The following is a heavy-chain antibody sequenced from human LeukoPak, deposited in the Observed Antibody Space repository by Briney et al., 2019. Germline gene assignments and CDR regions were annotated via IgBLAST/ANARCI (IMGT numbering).Heavy chain of an antibody. J-gene: IGHJ4*02. D-gene: IGHD6-19*01. V-gene: IGHV3-15*01. CDR1: GFTFDYIW. Sequence: GGSLRLSCAASGFTFDYIWMSWVRQAPGKGLEWVGRIKSKTDGETTDYATPVKGRFTLSRDDSKKMVYLQMNFLKIEDTAVYYCTRVRPYDTGCFDCWGQGTLVTVAS. CDR2: IKSKTDGETT. CDR3: TRVRPYDTGCFDC.